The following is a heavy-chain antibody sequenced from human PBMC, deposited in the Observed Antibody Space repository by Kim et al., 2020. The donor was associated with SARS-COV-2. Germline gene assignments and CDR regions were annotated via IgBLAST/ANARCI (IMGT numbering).Heavy chain of an antibody. D-gene: IGHD6-19*01. V-gene: IGHV3-7*01. J-gene: IGHJ3*02. CDR1: GFTFSSYW. CDR3: ARDGDLYSIGKDAFDI. Sequence: GGSLRLSCAASGFTFSSYWMTWVRQAPGKGLEWVANIKQDGNQKSYVDSVKGRFTISRDNAKNSLYLQMNSLRAEDTAVYYCARDGDLYSIGKDAFDIWGQGTMVTVSS. CDR2: IKQDGNQK.